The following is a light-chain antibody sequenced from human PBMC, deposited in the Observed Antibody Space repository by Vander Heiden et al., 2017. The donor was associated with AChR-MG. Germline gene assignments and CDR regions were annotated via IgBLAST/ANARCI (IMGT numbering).Light chain of an antibody. CDR1: SSDVGGYNY. CDR3: SSYTSSSTPYV. Sequence: QSALTQPASVSGSPGQSITIPCTGTSSDVGGYNYASWYQQHPGKAPKLMIYDVSNRPSGVSNRFSGSKSGNTASLTISGLQAEDEADYYCSSYTSSSTPYVFGTGTKVTVL. J-gene: IGLJ1*01. CDR2: DVS. V-gene: IGLV2-14*03.